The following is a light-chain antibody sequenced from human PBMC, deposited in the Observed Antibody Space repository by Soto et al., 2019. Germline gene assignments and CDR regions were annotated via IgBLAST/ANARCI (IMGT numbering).Light chain of an antibody. CDR3: QSADSSGASVV. J-gene: IGLJ2*01. CDR2: KDT. V-gene: IGLV3-25*03. CDR1: ALPKQY. Sequence: SYELTQPPSVSVSPGQTARITCSGAALPKQYAHWYQQRPGQAPVLMIYKDTERPSGIPDRFSGSSSGTTVTLTISGVRADDEADYHCQSADSSGASVVFGGGTKLTVL.